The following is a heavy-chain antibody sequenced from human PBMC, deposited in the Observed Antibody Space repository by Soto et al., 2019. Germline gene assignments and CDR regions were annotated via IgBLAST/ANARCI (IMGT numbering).Heavy chain of an antibody. CDR1: GFTFSSYA. J-gene: IGHJ6*02. V-gene: IGHV3-23*01. Sequence: EVQLLESGGGLVQPGGSLRLSCAASGFTFSSYAMSWVRQAPGKGLEWVSAISGSGGSTYYADSVKGRFTISRDNSKNTLYLQMNSLRAEDTAVYYCGSYGDYHYYYYYGMDVWGQGTTVTVSS. CDR3: GSYGDYHYYYYYGMDV. D-gene: IGHD4-17*01. CDR2: ISGSGGST.